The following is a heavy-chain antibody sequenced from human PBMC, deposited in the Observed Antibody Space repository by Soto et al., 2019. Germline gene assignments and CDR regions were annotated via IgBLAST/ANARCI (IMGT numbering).Heavy chain of an antibody. CDR2: IYYSGST. D-gene: IGHD4-17*01. CDR1: GGSISSGGYY. Sequence: QVQLQESGPGLVKPSQTLSLTCTVSGGSISSGGYYWSWIRQHPGKGLEWIGYIYYSGSTYYNPSLKSRVTISVDTSKNPFSLKLSSVTAADTAVYYCARGTYGDYGLGIDYWGQGTLVTVSS. CDR3: ARGTYGDYGLGIDY. J-gene: IGHJ4*02. V-gene: IGHV4-31*03.